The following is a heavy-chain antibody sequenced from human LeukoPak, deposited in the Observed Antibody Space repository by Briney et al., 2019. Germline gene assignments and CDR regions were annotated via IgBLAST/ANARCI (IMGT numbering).Heavy chain of an antibody. Sequence: PSETLSLTCAVSGGSISSSNWWSWVRQPPGKGLELIGEIYHSGSTNYNPSLKSRVTISVDKSKNQFSLKLSSVTAADTAVYYCARSNPSFKGVYYFDYWGQGTLVTVSS. V-gene: IGHV4-4*02. D-gene: IGHD3-16*01. CDR1: GGSISSSNW. J-gene: IGHJ4*02. CDR3: ARSNPSFKGVYYFDY. CDR2: IYHSGST.